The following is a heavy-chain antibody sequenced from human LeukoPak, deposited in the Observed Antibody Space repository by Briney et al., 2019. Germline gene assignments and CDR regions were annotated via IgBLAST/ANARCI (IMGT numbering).Heavy chain of an antibody. V-gene: IGHV1-2*06. Sequence: ASVKVSCKASGYTFTGYYMHWVRQAPGQGLEWMGRINPSSGDMNYAQKFQDRVTMTRDTSISTAFMELSSLRSDDTAVYYCARVHCSSTSCYTNDGSGDNWGQGTLVTVSS. CDR1: GYTFTGYY. D-gene: IGHD2-2*02. CDR2: INPSSGDM. J-gene: IGHJ4*02. CDR3: ARVHCSSTSCYTNDGSGDN.